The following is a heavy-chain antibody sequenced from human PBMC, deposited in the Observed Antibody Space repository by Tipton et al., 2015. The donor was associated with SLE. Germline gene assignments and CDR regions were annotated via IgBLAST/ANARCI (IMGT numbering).Heavy chain of an antibody. D-gene: IGHD4-17*01. J-gene: IGHJ4*02. CDR1: GFIVSDNY. CDR3: TTVVSDY. CDR2: LYREGST. Sequence: SLRPSCAASGFIVSDNYMSWVRQAPGQGLEWVSVLYREGSTYYADSVKGRFTISRDSSKNTVYLQMNSLRAEDTAVYYCTTVVSDYWGQGTLVTVSS. V-gene: IGHV3-53*01.